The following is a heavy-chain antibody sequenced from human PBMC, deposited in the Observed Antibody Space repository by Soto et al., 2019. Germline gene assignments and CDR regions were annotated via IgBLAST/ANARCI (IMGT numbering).Heavy chain of an antibody. J-gene: IGHJ5*02. CDR1: GFSLSSCY. Sequence: ETRSLPCPLSGFSLSSCYWSLIRQPPGKGLEWIGYIYYSGSTNYNPSLKSRVTISVDTSKNQFSLKLSSVTAADTAVYYCARNLLMWFDPWGQGTLVTVSS. CDR3: ARNLLMWFDP. V-gene: IGHV4-59*01. CDR2: IYYSGST.